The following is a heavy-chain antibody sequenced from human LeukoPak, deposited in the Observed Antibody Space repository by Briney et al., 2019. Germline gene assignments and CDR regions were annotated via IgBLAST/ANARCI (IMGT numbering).Heavy chain of an antibody. V-gene: IGHV4-39*01. D-gene: IGHD2-2*01. J-gene: IGHJ6*02. CDR2: IYYSGST. Sequence: PSETLSLTCTVSGGSISSSSYYWGWIRQPPGTGLEWIGSIYYSGSTYYNPPLKSRVTISVDTSKNQFSLKLSSVTAADTAVYYCARFITGVVPAAIPAAFDYYYYGMDVWGQGTTVTVSS. CDR3: ARFITGVVPAAIPAAFDYYYYGMDV. CDR1: GGSISSSSYY.